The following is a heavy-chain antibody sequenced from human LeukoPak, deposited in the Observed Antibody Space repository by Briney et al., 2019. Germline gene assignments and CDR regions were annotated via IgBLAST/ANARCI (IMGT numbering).Heavy chain of an antibody. CDR1: GFTFKKYW. D-gene: IGHD6-13*01. J-gene: IGHJ3*02. V-gene: IGHV3-21*01. CDR3: ARGHSSRWADASDI. Sequence: PGGSLRLSCAASGFTFKKYWMNWVRQAPGKGLEWVSSISSSSSYIYYADSVKGRFTISRDNAKNSLYLQMNSLRAEDTAVYYCARGHSSRWADASDIWGQGTMVTVSS. CDR2: ISSSSSYI.